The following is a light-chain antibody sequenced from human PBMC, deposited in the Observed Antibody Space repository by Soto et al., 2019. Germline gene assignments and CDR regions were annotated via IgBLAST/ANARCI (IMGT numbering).Light chain of an antibody. V-gene: IGLV3-21*01. CDR1: NIGSKS. CDR2: YDS. J-gene: IGLJ3*02. Sequence: SYELTQPPSVSVAPGKTARITCGGNNIGSKSVHWYQQKPGQAPVLDIYYDSDRPSGIPERFSGSNSGNTATLTISRVEAGDEADYYCQGWESSSDHPVFGGGTKLTVL. CDR3: QGWESSSDHPV.